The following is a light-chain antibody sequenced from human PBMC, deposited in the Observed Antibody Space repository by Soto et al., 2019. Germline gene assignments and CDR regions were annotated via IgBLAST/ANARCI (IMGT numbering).Light chain of an antibody. CDR3: RQHDRWPIT. J-gene: IGKJ4*01. V-gene: IGKV3-15*01. CDR1: ESASTN. CDR2: ATS. Sequence: EIVMTQSPATLSVSPGERATLSCRASESASTNLAWYQQRPGQAPWLLIYATSTRATGIPARCTGSGSGTEYALTSRSRQSRACAVADCRQHDRWPITFGGGAKVAIK.